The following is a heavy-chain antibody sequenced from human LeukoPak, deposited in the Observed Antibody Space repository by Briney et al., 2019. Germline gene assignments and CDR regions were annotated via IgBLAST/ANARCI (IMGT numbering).Heavy chain of an antibody. CDR1: GGTFSSYA. D-gene: IGHD3-22*01. CDR2: IIPIFGTA. V-gene: IGHV1-69*13. CDR3: ANTRLVDRSGYLNWFDP. Sequence: SVKVSCKASGGTFSSYAISWVRQAPGQGLEWMGGIIPIFGTANYAQKFQGRVTITADESTSTAYMELSSLRSEDTAVYYCANTRLVDRSGYLNWFDPWGQGTLVTVSS. J-gene: IGHJ5*02.